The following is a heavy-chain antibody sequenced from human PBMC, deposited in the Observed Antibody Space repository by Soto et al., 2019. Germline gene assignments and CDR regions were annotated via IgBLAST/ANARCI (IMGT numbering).Heavy chain of an antibody. CDR1: GYTFTGYH. J-gene: IGHJ4*02. D-gene: IGHD3-9*01. CDR3: ARTDDILTGSVDY. CDR2: INSNSGGT. V-gene: IGHV1-2*02. Sequence: ASVKVSCKASGYTFTGYHMHGVRQAPGQGLEWMGWINSNSGGTNYAQKFQGRVTMTRDTSISTAYMELSRLRSDDTAVYYCARTDDILTGSVDYLGQGTLVTVSS.